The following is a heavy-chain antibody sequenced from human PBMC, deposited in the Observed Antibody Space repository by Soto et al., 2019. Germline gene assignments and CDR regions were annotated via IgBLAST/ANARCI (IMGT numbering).Heavy chain of an antibody. D-gene: IGHD3-3*01. CDR2: IYYSGST. J-gene: IGHJ4*02. CDR3: ARGIYYDFWSGYPGYFDY. CDR1: GGSISSGGYY. Sequence: QVQLQESGPGLVKPSQTLSLTCTVSGGSISSGGYYWSWIRQHPGKGLEWIGYIYYSGSTYYNPSLKRRVTISVDTSKNQFSLKLSSVTAADTAVYYCARGIYYDFWSGYPGYFDYWGQGTLVTVSS. V-gene: IGHV4-31*03.